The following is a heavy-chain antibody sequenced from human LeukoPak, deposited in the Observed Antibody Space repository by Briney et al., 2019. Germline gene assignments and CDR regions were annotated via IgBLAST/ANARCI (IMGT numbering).Heavy chain of an antibody. Sequence: SQTLSLTCAISGDSVSSNSVTWNWIRQSPSRGLEGLRRTYYRSTWYNDYAVSVRGRITVNPDTSKNQSSLHLNSVTPEDTAVYYCARRLTQYDCFDPWGQGILVTVSS. D-gene: IGHD2-2*01. J-gene: IGHJ5*02. CDR2: TYYRSTWYN. CDR3: ARRLTQYDCFDP. CDR1: GDSVSSNSVT. V-gene: IGHV6-1*01.